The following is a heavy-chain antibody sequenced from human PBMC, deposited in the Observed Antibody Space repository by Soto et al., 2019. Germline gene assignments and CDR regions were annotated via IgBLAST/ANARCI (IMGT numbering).Heavy chain of an antibody. CDR2: IYPGDSDT. Sequence: GESLKISCKGSGYSFTSYWVGWVRQMPGKGLEWMGIIYPGDSDTRYSPSFQGQVTISAHKSVSTAYLQWSSLKASDTAMYYCARHGGVTTHFVLDYYGMDVWGQGTTVTVSS. D-gene: IGHD4-17*01. V-gene: IGHV5-51*01. CDR3: ARHGGVTTHFVLDYYGMDV. CDR1: GYSFTSYW. J-gene: IGHJ6*02.